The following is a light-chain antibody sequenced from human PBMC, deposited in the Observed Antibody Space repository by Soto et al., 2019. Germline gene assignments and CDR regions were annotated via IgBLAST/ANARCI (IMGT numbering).Light chain of an antibody. Sequence: QSVLTPPPSLSAAPGQKVTISCSGSSSNIGGNSVSWYQQLPVTAPKLLIYDDNKRPSGIPDRFSGSKSGTSATLGITGFQTGDEADYYCGSWDSSLSAYVFGTGTKV. V-gene: IGLV1-51*01. CDR3: GSWDSSLSAYV. CDR1: SSNIGGNS. J-gene: IGLJ1*01. CDR2: DDN.